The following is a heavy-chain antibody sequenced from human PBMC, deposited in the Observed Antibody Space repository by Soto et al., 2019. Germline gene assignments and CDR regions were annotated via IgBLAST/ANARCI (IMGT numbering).Heavy chain of an antibody. D-gene: IGHD1-20*01. V-gene: IGHV4-39*01. Sequence: SETPSLTCTVSGGSISSSSYYLGWIRQPPGKGLEWIGSIYYSGSTYYNPSLKSRVTISVDTSKNQFSLKLSSVTAADTAVYYCARTVTGEFDYWGQGTLVTVSS. J-gene: IGHJ4*02. CDR2: IYYSGST. CDR1: GGSISSSSYY. CDR3: ARTVTGEFDY.